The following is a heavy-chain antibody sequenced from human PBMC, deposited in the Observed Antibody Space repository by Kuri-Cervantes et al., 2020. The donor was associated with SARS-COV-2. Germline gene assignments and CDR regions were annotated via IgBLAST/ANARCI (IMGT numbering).Heavy chain of an antibody. J-gene: IGHJ1*01. CDR2: ISDSDGST. CDR3: AREYCSSSTCYRMSAKHFQP. Sequence: GGSLRLSCVASGFTFSNYVMSWVRQAPGKGLEWVSAISDSDGSTYFADSVKGRFTISRDNSKNTLYLQVNSLRAEDTAIYYCAREYCSSSTCYRMSAKHFQPWGQGTLVTVSS. V-gene: IGHV3-23*01. CDR1: GFTFSNYV. D-gene: IGHD2-2*02.